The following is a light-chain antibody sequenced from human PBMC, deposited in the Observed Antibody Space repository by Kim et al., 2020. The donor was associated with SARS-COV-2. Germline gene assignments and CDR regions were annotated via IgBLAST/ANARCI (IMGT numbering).Light chain of an antibody. CDR2: DAS. Sequence: LAPGERATLSFRASQSVRSYLAWYQQKPGQAPRLLIYDASNRATGIPARFSGSGSGTDFTLTISSLEPEDFAVYYCQQRSNWPPYSFGQGTKLEI. CDR1: QSVRSY. V-gene: IGKV3-11*01. CDR3: QQRSNWPPYS. J-gene: IGKJ2*03.